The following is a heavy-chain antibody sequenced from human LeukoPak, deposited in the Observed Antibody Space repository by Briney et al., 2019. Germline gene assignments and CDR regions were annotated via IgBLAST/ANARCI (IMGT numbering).Heavy chain of an antibody. J-gene: IGHJ5*02. D-gene: IGHD2-15*01. V-gene: IGHV1-2*02. CDR1: GYTFTGYY. CDR2: INPNSGGT. Sequence: WASVKVSCKASGYTFTGYYMHWVRQAPGQGLEWMGWINPNSGGTNYAQKFQGRVTMTRDTSISTAYMELSRLRSEDTAVYYCARGGRIRSNWFDPWGQGTLVTVSS. CDR3: ARGGRIRSNWFDP.